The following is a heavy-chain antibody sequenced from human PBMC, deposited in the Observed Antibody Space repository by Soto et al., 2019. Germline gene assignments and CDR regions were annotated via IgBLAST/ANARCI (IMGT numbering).Heavy chain of an antibody. CDR2: INAGYGNT. V-gene: IGHV1-3*01. Sequence: GASVKVSCMASGYTFSSYAMHWVRQAPGQGLEWMGWINAGYGNTKSSQKFQDRVTISRDTSASTAYMELTSLRSEDTAVYYCARDTGDGTFDFWGQGTLVTVSS. D-gene: IGHD7-27*01. CDR3: ARDTGDGTFDF. J-gene: IGHJ4*02. CDR1: GYTFSSYA.